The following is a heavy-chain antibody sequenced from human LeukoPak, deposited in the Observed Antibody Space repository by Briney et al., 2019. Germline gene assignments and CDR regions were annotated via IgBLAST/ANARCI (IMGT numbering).Heavy chain of an antibody. CDR3: ARLGGGDYAGSLPY. CDR2: IYYSGST. Sequence: PSETLSLTCPVSGGSISSYYWSWIRQPPGKGLEWIGYIYYSGSTNYNPSLKSRVTISVDTSKNQFSLKLSSVTAADTAAYYCARLGGGDYAGSLPYWGQGTLVTVSS. D-gene: IGHD4-23*01. CDR1: GGSISSYY. V-gene: IGHV4-59*08. J-gene: IGHJ4*02.